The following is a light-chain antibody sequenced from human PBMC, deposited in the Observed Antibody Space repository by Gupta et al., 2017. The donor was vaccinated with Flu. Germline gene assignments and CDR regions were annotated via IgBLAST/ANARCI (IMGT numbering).Light chain of an antibody. J-gene: IGLJ1*01. V-gene: IGLV1-44*01. Sequence: QSVLAQPPSASGTPGQRVTISCSGSSSSIGSNAVNWYQQVPGTAPRLLIYGNNQRPSGVPDRFSGSKSGTSASLAISGLQPEDEADYYCAAWDDSLNGHYVFGTGTKVTAL. CDR2: GNN. CDR3: AAWDDSLNGHYV. CDR1: SSSIGSNA.